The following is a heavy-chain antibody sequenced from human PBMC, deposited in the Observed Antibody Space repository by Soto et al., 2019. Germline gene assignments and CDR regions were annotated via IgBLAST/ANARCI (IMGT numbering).Heavy chain of an antibody. CDR3: ARDVSGAGRKYSRSCPDCY. V-gene: IGHV1-18*01. Sequence: ASVKVSCKASGYTFTSYGISWVRQAPGQGLEWMGWISAYNGNTNYAQKLQGRVTMTTDTSTSTAYMELRSLRSDDTAVYYCARDVSGAGRKYSRSCPDCYWGQGTLVTVSS. D-gene: IGHD6-13*01. J-gene: IGHJ4*02. CDR2: ISAYNGNT. CDR1: GYTFTSYG.